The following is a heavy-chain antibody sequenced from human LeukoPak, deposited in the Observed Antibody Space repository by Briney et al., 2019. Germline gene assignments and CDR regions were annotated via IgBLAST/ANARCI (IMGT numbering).Heavy chain of an antibody. J-gene: IGHJ6*03. CDR3: ARVTSDYKNYYYYYMDV. CDR2: INDGGST. Sequence: SELLSLTSAVYGGSCSGYYWCFSREPAGKVQELIVIINDGGSTNYAPSVKGRFTISVDTSKNQFSLQLSSLTAADTAVYYCARVTSDYKNYYYYYMDVWGKGTTVTVSS. CDR1: GGSCSGYY. D-gene: IGHD4-11*01. V-gene: IGHV4-34*01.